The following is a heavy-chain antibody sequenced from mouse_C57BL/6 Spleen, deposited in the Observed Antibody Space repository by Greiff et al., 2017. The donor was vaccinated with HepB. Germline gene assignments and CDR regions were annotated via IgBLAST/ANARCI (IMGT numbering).Heavy chain of an antibody. D-gene: IGHD1-1*01. CDR3: ASTVVDWYFDV. J-gene: IGHJ1*03. V-gene: IGHV14-2*01. Sequence: EVQLQQSGAELVKPGASVKLSCTASGFNIKDYYMHWVKQRTEQGLEWIGRIDPEDGETKYAPKFQGKATITADTSSNTAYLKHSSRTSEDTAVYYCASTVVDWYFDVWGTGTTVTVSS. CDR1: GFNIKDYY. CDR2: IDPEDGET.